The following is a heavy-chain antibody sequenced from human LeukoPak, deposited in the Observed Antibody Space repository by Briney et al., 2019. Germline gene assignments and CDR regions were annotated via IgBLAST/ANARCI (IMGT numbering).Heavy chain of an antibody. CDR2: ISNADAYT. V-gene: IGHV3-23*01. CDR1: GFTFSDYV. CDR3: VKVGPITGIYLCA. D-gene: IGHD1-1*01. Sequence: GGSLRLSCTASGFTFSDYVMNWVRQAPGKGLEWVSVISNADAYTSYTGSVKGRFTISRDNSKDTLYLQMNDLRAEDTAVYYCVKVGPITGIYLCAWGQGTLVTVSS. J-gene: IGHJ5*02.